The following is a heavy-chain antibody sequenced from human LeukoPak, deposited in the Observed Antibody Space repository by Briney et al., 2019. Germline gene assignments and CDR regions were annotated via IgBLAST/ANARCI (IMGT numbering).Heavy chain of an antibody. Sequence: GASVKVSCKASGGTFSSFAINWVRQAPGQGLEWMGRIIPMLGIANYAQNSQGRVTITADKSTSAAYMELSSLRSEDTAVYYCARVPRAPLYVPAEYFQHWGQGTLVTASS. CDR2: IIPMLGIA. CDR3: ARVPRAPLYVPAEYFQH. CDR1: GGTFSSFA. V-gene: IGHV1-69*04. J-gene: IGHJ1*01. D-gene: IGHD5/OR15-5a*01.